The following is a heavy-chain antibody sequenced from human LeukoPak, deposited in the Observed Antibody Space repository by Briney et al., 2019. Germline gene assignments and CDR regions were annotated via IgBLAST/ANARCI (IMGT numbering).Heavy chain of an antibody. Sequence: GGSLRLSCAASGFTFSNYGLSWVRQAPGKGLEWVSAISGSGGSTYYADSVKGRFTISRDNSKNTLYLQMNSLRAEDTAVYYCAKAGAQWELLYWGQGTLVTVSS. V-gene: IGHV3-23*01. CDR2: ISGSGGST. D-gene: IGHD1-26*01. CDR1: GFTFSNYG. J-gene: IGHJ4*02. CDR3: AKAGAQWELLY.